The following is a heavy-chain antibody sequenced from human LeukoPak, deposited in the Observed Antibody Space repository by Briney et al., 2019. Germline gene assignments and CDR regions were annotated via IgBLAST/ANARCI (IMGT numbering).Heavy chain of an antibody. CDR3: ARDARYLTGTSSYYYYMDV. CDR1: GFTLRVHS. CDR2: ARSQASGYST. D-gene: IGHD1-14*01. V-gene: IGHV3-72*01. J-gene: IGHJ6*03. Sequence: TGGSLRLSCAASGFTLRVHSMDWVRQAPGKGLEWVGRARSQASGYSTEYAASVKGRFTILRDDSETSVYLQMNSLKTDDTAIYFCARDARYLTGTSSYYYYMDVWGKGTTVTVSS.